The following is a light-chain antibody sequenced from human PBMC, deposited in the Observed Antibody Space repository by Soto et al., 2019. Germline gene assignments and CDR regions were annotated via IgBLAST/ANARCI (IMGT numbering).Light chain of an antibody. CDR3: TSYISSTTLHVV. V-gene: IGLV2-14*01. CDR1: SSDVGGYNY. J-gene: IGLJ2*01. Sequence: ALTQPASVSGSPGQSITISCSGTSSDVGGYNYVSWYQQHPRKAPKLMIYEVSNRPSGVSNRFSGSKSGNTASLTISGLQAEDEADYYCTSYISSTTLHVVFGGGTKLTVL. CDR2: EVS.